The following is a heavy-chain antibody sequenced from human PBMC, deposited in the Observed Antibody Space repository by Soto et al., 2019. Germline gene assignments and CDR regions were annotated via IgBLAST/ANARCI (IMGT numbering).Heavy chain of an antibody. J-gene: IGHJ6*04. CDR1: GFSVSSKY. V-gene: IGHV3-66*01. D-gene: IGHD2-15*01. CDR3: TMDDVHCNGGRCYGVPMDV. CDR2: IQSGGST. Sequence: EVQLVESGGGLVQPGGSLRLSCAASGFSVSSKYMSWVRQAPGKGLEWVSLIQSGGSTDYAGSVKGRFTISRDNSEHPLFLQRHGMRVEDTAVYYCTMDDVHCNGGRCYGVPMDVWGKGTTVTVSA.